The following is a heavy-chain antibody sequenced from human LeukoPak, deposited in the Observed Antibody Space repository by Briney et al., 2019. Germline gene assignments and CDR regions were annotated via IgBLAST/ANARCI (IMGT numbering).Heavy chain of an antibody. CDR3: AREFWVANAPGSWFHP. CDR2: IFQSGST. J-gene: IGHJ5*02. D-gene: IGHD3-16*01. Sequence: PSETLCPTCALSGGSLSTVAYTWGWIRQPPGKGLEWIGYIFQSGSTYYNASLKSRVSISVDTSKTHFSLRLSSMTVADTAAYYCAREFWVANAPGSWFHPWGQGITVTVSS. V-gene: IGHV4-30-2*01. CDR1: GGSLSTVAYT.